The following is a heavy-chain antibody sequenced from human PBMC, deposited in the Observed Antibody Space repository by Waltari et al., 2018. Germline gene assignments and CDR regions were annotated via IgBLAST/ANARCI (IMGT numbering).Heavy chain of an antibody. CDR3: AREIPSGSYPHFDY. V-gene: IGHV1-3*01. D-gene: IGHD1-26*01. CDR2: INAGNGNT. J-gene: IGHJ4*01. CDR1: GYTFTSYA. Sequence: QVQLVQSGAEVQKPGASVQVSCKASGYTFTSYAMHWVRQAPGQRLEWMGWINAGNGNTKYSQKFQGRVTISVDMSKNQFSLRMTSVTTADTAIYYCAREIPSGSYPHFDYWGRGTLVTVSS.